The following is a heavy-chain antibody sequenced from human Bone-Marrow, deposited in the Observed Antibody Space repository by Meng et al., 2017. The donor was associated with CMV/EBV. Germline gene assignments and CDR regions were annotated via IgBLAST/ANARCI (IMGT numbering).Heavy chain of an antibody. J-gene: IGHJ6*02. CDR3: AKDMKGYCSDNSCYTEGMDV. CDR1: GFPFDDYA. D-gene: IGHD2-15*01. Sequence: GGSLRLSCTTSGFPFDDYAMHWVRQVPGKGLEWVPVISWDSGIKAYADSVKGRFTISRDNAKNSLYLQMNSLRTDDSALYHCAKDMKGYCSDNSCYTEGMDVWGQGTTVTVSS. CDR2: ISWDSGIK. V-gene: IGHV3-9*01.